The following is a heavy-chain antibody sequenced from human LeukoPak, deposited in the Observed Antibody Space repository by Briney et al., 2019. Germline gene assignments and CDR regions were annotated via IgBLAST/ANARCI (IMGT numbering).Heavy chain of an antibody. J-gene: IGHJ4*02. D-gene: IGHD3-10*01. Sequence: GGSLRLSCAASGFTFSSYGMHWVRQAPGKGLEWVAVISYDGSNKYYADSVKGRFTIYRDNSKNTLYLQMNSLRAEDTAVYYSVKGDTMVRGVIEYWGQGTLVTVSS. CDR2: ISYDGSNK. CDR3: VKGDTMVRGVIEY. V-gene: IGHV3-30*18. CDR1: GFTFSSYG.